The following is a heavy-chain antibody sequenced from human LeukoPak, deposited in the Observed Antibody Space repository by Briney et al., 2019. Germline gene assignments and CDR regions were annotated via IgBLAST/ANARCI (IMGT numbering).Heavy chain of an antibody. CDR1: GFTFDDYA. CDR2: ISWNSGSI. D-gene: IGHD5-18*01. J-gene: IGHJ4*02. V-gene: IGHV3-9*03. Sequence: GRSLRLSCAASGFTFDDYAMHWVRQAPGKGLEWVSGISWNSGSIGYADSVKGRFTISRDNAKNSLYLQMNSLRVEDMALYYCATSLQLWYHFDYWGQGTLVTVSS. CDR3: ATSLQLWYHFDY.